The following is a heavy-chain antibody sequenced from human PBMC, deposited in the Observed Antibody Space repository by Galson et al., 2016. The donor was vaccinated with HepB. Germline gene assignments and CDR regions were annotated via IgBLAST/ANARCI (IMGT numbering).Heavy chain of an antibody. Sequence: SVKVSCKASGYTFIDYGISWVRQAPGQGLEWMGWINPKSGGTTYAQKFQGWVTMTRDTSISTAYLEVTRLKSDDTAVYYCAKEAVTGTPFDYWGQGTQVTVSS. CDR2: INPKSGGT. CDR1: GYTFIDYG. CDR3: AKEAVTGTPFDY. V-gene: IGHV1-2*04. D-gene: IGHD6-19*01. J-gene: IGHJ4*02.